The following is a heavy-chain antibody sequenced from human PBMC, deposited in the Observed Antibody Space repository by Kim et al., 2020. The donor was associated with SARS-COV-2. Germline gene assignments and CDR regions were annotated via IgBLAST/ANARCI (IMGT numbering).Heavy chain of an antibody. CDR1: GGSISSSSYY. V-gene: IGHV4-39*01. CDR3: ARRAPPEYYYDSSGYYERMYYYYGMDV. D-gene: IGHD3-22*01. J-gene: IGHJ6*02. CDR2: IYYSGST. Sequence: SETLSLTCTVSGGSISSSSYYWGWIRQPPGKGLEWIGSIYYSGSTYYNPSLKSRVTISVDTSKNQFSLKLSSVTAADTAVYYCARRAPPEYYYDSSGYYERMYYYYGMDVWGQGTTVTVSS.